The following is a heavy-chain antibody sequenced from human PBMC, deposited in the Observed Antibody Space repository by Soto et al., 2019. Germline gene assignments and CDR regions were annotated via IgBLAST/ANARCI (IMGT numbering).Heavy chain of an antibody. CDR2: IIPIFGTA. V-gene: IGHV1-69*12. J-gene: IGHJ3*02. CDR1: GGTFSSYA. CDR3: ARDRPYSSGWYDHDAFDI. D-gene: IGHD6-19*01. Sequence: QVQLVQSGAEVKKPGSSVKVSCKASGGTFSSYAISWVRQAPGQGLEWMGGIIPIFGTANYAQKFQGRVPITADASTSTAYMALSGLSSEVTAVYYCARDRPYSSGWYDHDAFDIWGQGTMVTVSS.